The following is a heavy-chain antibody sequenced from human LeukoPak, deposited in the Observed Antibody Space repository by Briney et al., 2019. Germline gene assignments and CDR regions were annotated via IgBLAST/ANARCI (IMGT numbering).Heavy chain of an antibody. D-gene: IGHD5-12*01. CDR2: IYYSGST. V-gene: IGHV4-39*07. Sequence: SETLSLTCTVSGGSISSSSYYWGWIRQSPGKGLEWIGSIYYSGSTYYNPSLKSRVTISVDMSKNQFSLKLSSVTAADTAVYYCAGGRGYSGYGDCWSQGTLVTVSS. J-gene: IGHJ4*02. CDR1: GGSISSSSYY. CDR3: AGGRGYSGYGDC.